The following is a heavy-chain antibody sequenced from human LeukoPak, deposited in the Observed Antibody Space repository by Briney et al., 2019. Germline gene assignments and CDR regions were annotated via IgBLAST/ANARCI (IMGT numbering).Heavy chain of an antibody. D-gene: IGHD3-3*01. V-gene: IGHV3-66*02. Sequence: GGSLRLSCAASGLTVSSNYMSWVRQAPGKGLEGVSVIYSGGSTYYADSVKGRFTISRDNSKNTLYLQMNSLRAEDTAVYYCSRDRAAHTIFGVPRVDWGQGTLVTVSS. CDR2: IYSGGST. J-gene: IGHJ4*02. CDR3: SRDRAAHTIFGVPRVD. CDR1: GLTVSSNY.